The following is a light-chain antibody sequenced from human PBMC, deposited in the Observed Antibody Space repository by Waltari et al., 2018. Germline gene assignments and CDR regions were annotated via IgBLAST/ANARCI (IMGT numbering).Light chain of an antibody. CDR3: SSRRSGSTLV. J-gene: IGLJ3*02. Sequence: QSALTQPASVSGSPGQSITVPCTGTSSDVGAYHYVFWYQQHPGKAPNLMIYDVIKRPSGVSDRFSGSKSGNTASLTISGLQAEDEADYYCSSRRSGSTLVFGGGTKVTVL. CDR2: DVI. V-gene: IGLV2-14*01. CDR1: SSDVGAYHY.